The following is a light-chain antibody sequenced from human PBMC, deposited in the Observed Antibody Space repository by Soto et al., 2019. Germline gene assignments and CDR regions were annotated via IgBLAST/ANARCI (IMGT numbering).Light chain of an antibody. V-gene: IGKV3-15*01. CDR2: GAS. CDR1: QSVSSN. J-gene: IGKJ3*01. Sequence: EIVMTQSPATLSVSSGERATLSCRASQSVSSNLAWYQQKPGQAPRLLIYGASTRATGIPARFSGSGSGTDFTLTISSLEPEDSAVYYCHQRSNWPPSFGPGTKVDIK. CDR3: HQRSNWPPS.